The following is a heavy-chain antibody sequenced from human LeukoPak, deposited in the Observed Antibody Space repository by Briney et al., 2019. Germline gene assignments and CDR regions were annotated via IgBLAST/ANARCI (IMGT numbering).Heavy chain of an antibody. CDR1: GFTFSSFA. Sequence: GGSLRLSCAASGFTFSSFAMSWVRQAPGKGLEWVSAISGSGGSTYYADSVKGRFTISRDNSKNTLYLQMNSLRAEDTAVYYCAKDQILTMIVVVQDAFDIWGQGTMVTVSS. D-gene: IGHD3-22*01. V-gene: IGHV3-23*01. J-gene: IGHJ3*02. CDR2: ISGSGGST. CDR3: AKDQILTMIVVVQDAFDI.